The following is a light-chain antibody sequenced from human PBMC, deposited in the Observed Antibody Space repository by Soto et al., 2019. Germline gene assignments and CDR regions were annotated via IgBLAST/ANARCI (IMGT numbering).Light chain of an antibody. V-gene: IGKV1-27*01. Sequence: DIQMTQSPSSLSASVGDTVTITCRASQAISNYLPWYQQKPGQVLNLLIYAASTLQSGVPSRFSGSGSGTDFTLTISSLRPEDVATYYCQKYNNAPRTFGQGTKVEI. J-gene: IGKJ1*01. CDR1: QAISNY. CDR2: AAS. CDR3: QKYNNAPRT.